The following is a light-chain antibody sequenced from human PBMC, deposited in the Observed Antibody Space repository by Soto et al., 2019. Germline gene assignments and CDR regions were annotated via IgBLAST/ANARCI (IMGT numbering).Light chain of an antibody. J-gene: IGKJ1*01. V-gene: IGKV1-5*01. CDR2: GAS. CDR1: QSVGTW. Sequence: DIQITHSPSTLSASVGGRVTITCRSSQSVGTWVAWYQQKPGKAPKLLIYGASNLESGVPSRFSGSGSGTEFTLTITTLQPDDFATYFCQQYNRNTWSFGPGTKV. CDR3: QQYNRNTWS.